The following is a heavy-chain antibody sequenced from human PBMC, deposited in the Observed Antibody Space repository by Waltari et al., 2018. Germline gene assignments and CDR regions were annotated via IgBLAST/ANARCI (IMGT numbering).Heavy chain of an antibody. D-gene: IGHD6-13*01. CDR1: GFTFSSSG. CDR3: ARDGQQLFDY. CDR2: IWYDGSNK. V-gene: IGHV3-33*01. J-gene: IGHJ4*02. Sequence: QVQLVESGGGVVQPGSSLRPACAASGFTFSSSGMQWVRQAPGKGLEWVAVIWYDGSNKFYADSVKCRVTISRDNSKNTLYLQMNSLSAEDTAVYYCARDGQQLFDYWGQGTLVTVSS.